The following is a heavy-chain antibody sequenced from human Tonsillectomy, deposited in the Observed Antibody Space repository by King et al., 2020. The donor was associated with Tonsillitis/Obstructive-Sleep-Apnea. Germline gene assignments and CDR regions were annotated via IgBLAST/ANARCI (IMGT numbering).Heavy chain of an antibody. V-gene: IGHV2-26*01. J-gene: IGHJ6*03. CDR2: IFSNDEK. CDR3: ARMVVRPLSEIYYYYMDV. Sequence: TLKESGPVLVKPTETLTLTCTVSGFSLSNARMGVSWIRQPPGKALEWLAHIFSNDEKSYSASLKSRLTTSKDTSKSQVVLTMTNMDPVDTATYYCARMVVRPLSEIYYYYMDVWGKGTTVTVSS. CDR1: GFSLSNARMG. D-gene: IGHD2-15*01.